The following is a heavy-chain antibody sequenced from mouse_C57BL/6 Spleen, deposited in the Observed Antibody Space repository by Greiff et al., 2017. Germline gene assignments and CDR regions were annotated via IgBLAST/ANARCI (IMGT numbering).Heavy chain of an antibody. J-gene: IGHJ1*03. CDR3: ARFHYDVLYCDG. D-gene: IGHD2-4*01. CDR2: ILPGSGST. CDR1: GYTFTGYW. V-gene: IGHV1-9*01. Sequence: VHVKQSGAELMQPGASVKLSCKATGYTFTGYWIEWVKQRPGHGLEWIGEILPGSGSTNYNEKFKVKATFTADTYSNTAYMQLSSQTTEDSAIYYCARFHYDVLYCDGWGTGTTVTVSS.